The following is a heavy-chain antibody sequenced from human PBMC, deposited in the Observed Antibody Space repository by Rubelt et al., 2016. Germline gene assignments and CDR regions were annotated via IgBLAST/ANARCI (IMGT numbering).Heavy chain of an antibody. Sequence: EVQLVESGGDLVQPGGSLRLSCEGSGFTFSSYSMDWVRQVPGKGLEWVSVIYSGGSTYYADSVKGRFTISRDNSKNTLYLQMNSLGAEDTALYYGAAEGVVDVYRMAVWGRGTTITVSS. CDR3: AAEGVVDVYRMAV. CDR1: GFTFSSYS. J-gene: IGHJ6*01. D-gene: IGHD2-8*02. V-gene: IGHV3-66*01. CDR2: IYSGGST.